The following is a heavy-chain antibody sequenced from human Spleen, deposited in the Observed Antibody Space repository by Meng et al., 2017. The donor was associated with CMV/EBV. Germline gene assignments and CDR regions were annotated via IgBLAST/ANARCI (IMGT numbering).Heavy chain of an antibody. D-gene: IGHD6-13*01. J-gene: IGHJ4*02. Sequence: LQESGPGLWKPSDNLALTCQVSGGCISSSSYYWGWIRQPPGKGLEWIGEINHGGSTNYNPSLKSRVTISVDTSKNQFSLKLSSVTAADTAVYYCARGRQQLGRYFDYWGQGTLVTVSS. CDR2: INHGGST. CDR3: ARGRQQLGRYFDY. V-gene: IGHV4-39*07. CDR1: GGCISSSSYY.